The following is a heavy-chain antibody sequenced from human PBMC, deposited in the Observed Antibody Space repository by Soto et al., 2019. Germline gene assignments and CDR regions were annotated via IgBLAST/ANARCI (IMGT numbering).Heavy chain of an antibody. CDR2: TYYRSRWYS. Sequence: SQTLSLTCVGSGDTVSSNSVAWNWVRQSPSRGLEWLGRTYYRSRWYSDYAVSVRSRIDINADTSKNQFSLRLSSVTAADTAVYYCAAGHFWSGFSYNEIKWFDPWGQGTLVTVSS. V-gene: IGHV6-1*01. CDR1: GDTVSSNSVA. J-gene: IGHJ5*02. CDR3: AAGHFWSGFSYNEIKWFDP. D-gene: IGHD3-3*02.